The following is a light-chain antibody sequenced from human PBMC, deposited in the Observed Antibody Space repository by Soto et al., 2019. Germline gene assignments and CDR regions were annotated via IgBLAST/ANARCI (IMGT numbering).Light chain of an antibody. CDR1: QSVSSSY. Sequence: PGERVTLSWRASQSVSSSYLTWYQQKPGQAPRLPIYGASTRATSIPARFSGSGSGTDFTLTISSLQPEDFAVYYCQQDYNLPPTFGGGTKVEIK. CDR3: QQDYNLPPT. J-gene: IGKJ4*01. CDR2: GAS. V-gene: IGKV3D-7*01.